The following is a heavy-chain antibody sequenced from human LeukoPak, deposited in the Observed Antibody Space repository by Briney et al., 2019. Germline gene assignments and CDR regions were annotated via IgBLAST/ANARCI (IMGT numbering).Heavy chain of an antibody. CDR2: IKPDGSVK. D-gene: IGHD3-22*01. J-gene: IGHJ3*01. Sequence: GGSLRLSCAASGFTFSSYWMIWVRQAPGKGPEWVANIKPDGSVKYYVDSVQGRFTISRDNAKNSLYLQLNSLRAEDTAVYYCARDVSYYDSSGYYDALDVWGQGTMVTVSS. CDR3: ARDVSYYDSSGYYDALDV. V-gene: IGHV3-7*01. CDR1: GFTFSSYW.